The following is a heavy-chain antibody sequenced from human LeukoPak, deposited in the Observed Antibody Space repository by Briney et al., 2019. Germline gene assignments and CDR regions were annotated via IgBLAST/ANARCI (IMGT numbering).Heavy chain of an antibody. CDR3: AGVAAPYFDY. Sequence: GTSLRLSCAASGFTFSSYGMHWVRQAPGKGLEWVAVISYDGSNKYYADSVKGRFTISRDNSKNTLYLQMNSLRAEDTAVYYCAGVAAPYFDYWGQGTLVTVSS. V-gene: IGHV3-30*03. CDR2: ISYDGSNK. J-gene: IGHJ4*02. D-gene: IGHD2-15*01. CDR1: GFTFSSYG.